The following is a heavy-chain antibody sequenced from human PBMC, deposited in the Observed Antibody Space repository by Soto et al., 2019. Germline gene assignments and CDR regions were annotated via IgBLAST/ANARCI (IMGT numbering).Heavy chain of an antibody. CDR1: GGSISSSSYY. CDR2: IYYSGST. V-gene: IGHV4-39*01. CDR3: ASPATYGDYVVDY. Sequence: QLQLQESGPGLVKPSETLSLTCTVSGGSISSSSYYWGWIRQPPGKGLEWIGSIYYSGSTYYNPSLKSRVTIPVDTSRNQFCLKLSSVTAADTAVYYCASPATYGDYVVDYWGQGTLVTVSS. D-gene: IGHD4-17*01. J-gene: IGHJ4*02.